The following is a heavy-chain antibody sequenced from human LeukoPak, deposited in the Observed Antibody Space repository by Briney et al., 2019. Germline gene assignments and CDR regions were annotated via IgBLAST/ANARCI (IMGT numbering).Heavy chain of an antibody. Sequence: SETLSLTCTVSGGSISSYYWSWIRQPAGKGLEWIGRIYTSGSTNYNPSLKSRVTMSVDTSKNQFSLKLSSVTAADTAVYYCARDGPNNWNYPNWFDPWGQGTLVTVSS. D-gene: IGHD1-7*01. CDR2: IYTSGST. J-gene: IGHJ5*02. V-gene: IGHV4-4*07. CDR1: GGSISSYY. CDR3: ARDGPNNWNYPNWFDP.